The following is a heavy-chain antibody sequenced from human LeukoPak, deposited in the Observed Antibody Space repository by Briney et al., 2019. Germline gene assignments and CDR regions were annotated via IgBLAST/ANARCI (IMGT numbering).Heavy chain of an antibody. CDR2: LSGSGDPI. D-gene: IGHD1-14*01. J-gene: IGHJ4*02. CDR3: SKDRVYHNQGLFDY. V-gene: IGHV3-23*01. CDR1: GFTFSSYA. Sequence: GRSLRLSCAASGFTFSSYAMSWVRQAPGRGLECVSTLSGSGDPIYYEDYVKGLFTSSRDNSKNTLYLQINSLRAQDTAVYYCSKDRVYHNQGLFDYWGQGTLVTVSS.